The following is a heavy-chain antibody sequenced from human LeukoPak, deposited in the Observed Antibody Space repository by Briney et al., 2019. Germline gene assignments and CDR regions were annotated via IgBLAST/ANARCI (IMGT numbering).Heavy chain of an antibody. CDR2: IKSKTDGGTT. CDR3: TTDPYLHIAVAGTGDY. CDR1: GFSFSNAW. Sequence: GGSLRLSCAASGFSFSNAWMSWVRQAPGKGLEWVGRIKSKTDGGTTDYAAPVKGRFTISRDDSKNTLYLQMNSLKTEDTAVHYCTTDPYLHIAVAGTGDYWGQGTLVTVSS. D-gene: IGHD6-19*01. J-gene: IGHJ4*02. V-gene: IGHV3-15*01.